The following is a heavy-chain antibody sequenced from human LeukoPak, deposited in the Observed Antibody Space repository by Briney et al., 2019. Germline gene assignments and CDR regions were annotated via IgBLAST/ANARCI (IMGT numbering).Heavy chain of an antibody. V-gene: IGHV4-31*03. CDR3: ARVPAAMPVAGFDY. CDR2: IYYSGST. J-gene: IGHJ4*02. D-gene: IGHD2-2*01. CDR1: GGSISSGGYY. Sequence: PSETLSLTCTVSGGSISSGGYYWSWIRQHPGKGLEWIGYIYYSGSTYYNPSLKSRVTISVDTSKNQFSLKLSSVTAADTAVYYCARVPAAMPVAGFDYWGQGTLVIVSS.